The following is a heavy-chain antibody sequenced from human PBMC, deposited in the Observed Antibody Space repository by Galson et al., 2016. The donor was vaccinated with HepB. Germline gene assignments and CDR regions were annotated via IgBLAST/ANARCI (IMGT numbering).Heavy chain of an antibody. Sequence: SLRLSCAASGFTVRSNYMSWVRQAPGKGLDWVSIIYSGDSTYYADSVKGRFTISRDNSKNTVYLQMNSLRAEDTAVYYCAASSGWWAEHYWGQGTLVTVSS. CDR3: AASSGWWAEHY. D-gene: IGHD6-19*01. J-gene: IGHJ4*02. V-gene: IGHV3-53*01. CDR2: IYSGDST. CDR1: GFTVRSNY.